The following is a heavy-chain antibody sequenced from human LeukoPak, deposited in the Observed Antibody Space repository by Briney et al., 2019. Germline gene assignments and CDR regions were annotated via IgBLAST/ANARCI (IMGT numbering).Heavy chain of an antibody. J-gene: IGHJ3*01. CDR2: MSSDGGTT. V-gene: IGHV3-64*01. Sequence: GGSLRLSCGASGFPLSGYAMHWVRQAAGQGLEYVSAMSSDGGTTYYAKSVRGRFTISRDNSKSTVYLQMDSLRAEDMAVYYCTRSCSSSACFAAFDLWGQGTTVTVSS. CDR3: TRSCSSSACFAAFDL. D-gene: IGHD2-2*01. CDR1: GFPLSGYA.